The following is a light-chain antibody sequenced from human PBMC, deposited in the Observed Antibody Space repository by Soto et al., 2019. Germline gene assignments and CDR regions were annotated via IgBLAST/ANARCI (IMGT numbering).Light chain of an antibody. CDR1: QGIRNY. V-gene: IGKV1-27*01. Sequence: DIPMTQSPSSLSASVGDRVTITCRASQGIRNYLAWDQQKPGKVPRLLIYGAYTLQSGVPSRFSGSGSGTDFTLTISSLQPEDVATYYCQKYDGAPRTFGQGTKVEIK. CDR2: GAY. CDR3: QKYDGAPRT. J-gene: IGKJ1*01.